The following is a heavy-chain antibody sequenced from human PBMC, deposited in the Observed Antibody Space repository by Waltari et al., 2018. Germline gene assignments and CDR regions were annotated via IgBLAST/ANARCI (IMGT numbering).Heavy chain of an antibody. J-gene: IGHJ3*02. CDR3: ARAGWLQGDAFDI. CDR2: ISYDGSNK. D-gene: IGHD5-12*01. V-gene: IGHV3-30*01. CDR1: GFTFSSYA. Sequence: QVQLVESGGGVVQPGRSLRLSCAASGFTFSSYAMHWVRQAPGKGLEWVAVISYDGSNKYYADSVKGRFTISRDNSKNTLYLQMNSLRAEDTAEYYCARAGWLQGDAFDIWGQGTMVTVSS.